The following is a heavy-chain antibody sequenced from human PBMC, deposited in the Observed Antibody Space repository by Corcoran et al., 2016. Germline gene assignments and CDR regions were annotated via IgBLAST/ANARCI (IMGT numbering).Heavy chain of an antibody. D-gene: IGHD6-13*01. J-gene: IGHJ3*02. CDR2: IYSGGST. V-gene: IGHV3-53*01. CDR3: ARGSGSSWPGAFDI. Sequence: EVQLVESGGGLIQPGGSLRLSCAASGFTVSSNYMSWVRQAPGKGLEWVSVIYSGGSTYYADSVKGRFTISRDNSKNTLYLQMNSLRAEDTAVYYGARGSGSSWPGAFDIWGQGTMVTVSS. CDR1: GFTVSSNY.